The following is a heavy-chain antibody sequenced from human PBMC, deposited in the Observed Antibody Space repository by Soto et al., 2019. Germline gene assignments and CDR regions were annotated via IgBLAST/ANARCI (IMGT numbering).Heavy chain of an antibody. CDR2: IIPILGIA. J-gene: IGHJ6*02. D-gene: IGHD3-3*01. CDR3: ARAPWSYFYYGRDV. V-gene: IGHV1-69*02. Sequence: QVQLVQSGAEVKKPGSSVKVSCKASGGTFSSYTISWVRQAPGQGLEWMGRIIPILGIANYAQKFQGRVTITGDKSTSTAYMELSSLRLEDTAGYYCARAPWSYFYYGRDVWAQGPTVSVSS. CDR1: GGTFSSYT.